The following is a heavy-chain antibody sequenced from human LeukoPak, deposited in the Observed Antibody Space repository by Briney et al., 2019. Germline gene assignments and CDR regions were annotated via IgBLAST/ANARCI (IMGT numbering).Heavy chain of an antibody. J-gene: IGHJ4*02. Sequence: ASVKVSCKASGYTFTSYYVHWVRQALGQGLELMGIINPSGGSTSYAQKFQGRVTMTRDTSTSTVYMELSSLRSEDTAVYYCARVLRCGSGGSCYSNPFDYWGQGTLVTVSS. D-gene: IGHD2-15*01. CDR3: ARVLRCGSGGSCYSNPFDY. CDR2: INPSGGST. V-gene: IGHV1-46*01. CDR1: GYTFTSYY.